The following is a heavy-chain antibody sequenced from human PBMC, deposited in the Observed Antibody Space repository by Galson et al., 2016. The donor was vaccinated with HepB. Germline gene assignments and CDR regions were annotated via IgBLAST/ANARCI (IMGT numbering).Heavy chain of an antibody. CDR1: GFSISNSHW. Sequence: LSLTCAVSGFSISNSHWWGWIRQPPGKGLEWIGYIYYSGATHYNPSLKSRVSMSVDTSKNHFSLRLSSATAVDTAMYYCYRTDYYGYSGGHSDAFDIWGQGTMVIVSS. V-gene: IGHV4-28*01. J-gene: IGHJ3*02. D-gene: IGHD3-10*01. CDR2: IYYSGAT. CDR3: YRTDYYGYSGGHSDAFDI.